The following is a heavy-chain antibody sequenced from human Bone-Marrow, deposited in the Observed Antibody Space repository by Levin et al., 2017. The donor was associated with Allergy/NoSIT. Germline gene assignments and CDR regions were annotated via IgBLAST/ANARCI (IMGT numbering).Heavy chain of an antibody. J-gene: IGHJ2*01. CDR1: GFTFSSYG. V-gene: IGHV3-33*01. Sequence: PGGSLRLSCAASGFTFSSYGMHWVRQAPGKGLEWVAVIWYDGSNKYYADSVKGRFTISRDNSKNTLYLQMNSLRAEDTAVYYCARKLHEPGASPRYWYFDLWGRGTLVTVSS. CDR2: IWYDGSNK. D-gene: IGHD1-7*01. CDR3: ARKLHEPGASPRYWYFDL.